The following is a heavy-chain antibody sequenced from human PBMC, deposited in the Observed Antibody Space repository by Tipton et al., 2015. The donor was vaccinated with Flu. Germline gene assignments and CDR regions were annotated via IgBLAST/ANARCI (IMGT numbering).Heavy chain of an antibody. CDR3: ARDYSRGWQIFIN. CDR2: INPNSGGT. J-gene: IGHJ4*02. CDR1: GYIFTGYY. V-gene: IGHV1-2*02. D-gene: IGHD6-19*01. Sequence: VQSGAEVKKPGASVKVSCKASGYIFTGYYMHWVRQAPGQGLEWMGWINPNSGGTNYAKKFQGRVTMTRDTSISTAYMGLSRLRSDDTAVYYCARDYSRGWQIFINWGQGPLATVSS.